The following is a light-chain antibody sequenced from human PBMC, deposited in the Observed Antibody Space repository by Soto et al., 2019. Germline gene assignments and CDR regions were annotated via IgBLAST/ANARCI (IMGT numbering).Light chain of an antibody. J-gene: IGLJ1*01. Sequence: QSVLTQPPSASGTPGQRVTISCSGSSSNIGSNTVNWYQQLPGTAPKLLIHSNNQRPSGVPDRFSGSNSGNTASLTISGLQAEDEADYYCCSYVTTPEIFGTGTKVTVL. CDR1: SSNIGSNT. V-gene: IGLV1-44*01. CDR2: SNN. CDR3: CSYVTTPEI.